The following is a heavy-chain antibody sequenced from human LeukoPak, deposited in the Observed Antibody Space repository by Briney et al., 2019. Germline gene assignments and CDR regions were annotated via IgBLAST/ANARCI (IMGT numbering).Heavy chain of an antibody. CDR2: IYYSGST. Sequence: SETLPLTCTVSGGSISSYYWSWIRQPPGKGLEWIGYIYYSGSTNYNPSLKSRVTISVDTSKNQFSLKLSSVTAADTAVYYCARRCSGGSCYLGAFDIWGQGTMVTVSS. CDR3: ARRCSGGSCYLGAFDI. V-gene: IGHV4-59*01. J-gene: IGHJ3*02. D-gene: IGHD2-15*01. CDR1: GGSISSYY.